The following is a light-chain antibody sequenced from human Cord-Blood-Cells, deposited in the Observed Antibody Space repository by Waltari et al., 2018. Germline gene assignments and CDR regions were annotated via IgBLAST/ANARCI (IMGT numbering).Light chain of an antibody. CDR3: AAWDDSLSGRV. CDR2: RNN. J-gene: IGLJ3*02. V-gene: IGLV1-47*01. Sequence: QSVLTQPPSASGTPGQRVTISCSGSSSNIGSNYVYWYQQLPGTAPKLLIYRNNPRPSGVPARFSGSKSGTSASLAISGLRSEYEADYYCAAWDDSLSGRVFGGGTKLTVL. CDR1: SSNIGSNY.